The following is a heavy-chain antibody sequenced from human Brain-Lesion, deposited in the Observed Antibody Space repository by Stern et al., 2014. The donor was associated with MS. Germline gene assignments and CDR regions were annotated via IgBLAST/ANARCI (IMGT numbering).Heavy chain of an antibody. CDR2: INPNTGGT. CDR1: GYIFTGYY. D-gene: IGHD3-3*01. J-gene: IGHJ6*02. Sequence: QVQLVQSGAEVKKPGASGKVSCKTSGYIFTGYYIHWVRQAPGQGLEWMAWINPNTGGTSEAKKFQGRVTMSRDTSISPAYVELSSLTSDDTAVYYCARDQRGITIFGVVTDYYYLGMDVWGQGTTVTVSS. CDR3: ARDQRGITIFGVVTDYYYLGMDV. V-gene: IGHV1-2*02.